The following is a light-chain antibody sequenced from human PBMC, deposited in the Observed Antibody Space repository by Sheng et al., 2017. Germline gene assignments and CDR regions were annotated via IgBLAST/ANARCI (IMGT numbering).Light chain of an antibody. CDR2: GAY. CDR1: RDIGHY. CDR3: QQTYDTPPVT. J-gene: IGKJ4*01. V-gene: IGKV1-39*01. Sequence: DIQLTQSPSSLSASVGDRVTITCRASRDIGHYLNWYRQKPGKAPELLIYGAYRLHSGVPSRFSGSGSGTDFTLTISSLHPEDFAVYYCQQTYDTPPVTFGGGTKVEMK.